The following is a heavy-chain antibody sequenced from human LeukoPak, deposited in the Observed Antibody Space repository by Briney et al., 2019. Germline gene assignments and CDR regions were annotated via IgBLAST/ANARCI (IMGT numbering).Heavy chain of an antibody. J-gene: IGHJ3*02. CDR1: TFTFSDYG. Sequence: GGSLRLSCVGSTFTFSDYGMHWVRQAPGKGLEWVAFIRNDGAKTYYADSAKGRFTISRDNSRNTLYLQMNSLTAEDTAVFYCASTMSYLSDAFDIWGQGTMVTVSS. CDR3: ASTMSYLSDAFDI. CDR2: IRNDGAKT. D-gene: IGHD3-10*02. V-gene: IGHV3-30*02.